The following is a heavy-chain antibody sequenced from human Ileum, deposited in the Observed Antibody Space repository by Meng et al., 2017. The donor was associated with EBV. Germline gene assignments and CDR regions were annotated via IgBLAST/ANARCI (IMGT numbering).Heavy chain of an antibody. CDR2: IYYSGST. CDR3: ARDRSGSYYSPTFDY. Sequence: RLRRQVSGPGLVKPSATRSRPCTALGGSISSSSYYWGWIRQPPGKGLEWIGSIYYSGSTYYNPSLKSRVTISVDTSKNQFSLKLSSVTAADTAVYYCARDRSGSYYSPTFDYWGQGTLVTVSS. D-gene: IGHD3-10*01. J-gene: IGHJ4*02. V-gene: IGHV4-39*06. CDR1: GGSISSSSYY.